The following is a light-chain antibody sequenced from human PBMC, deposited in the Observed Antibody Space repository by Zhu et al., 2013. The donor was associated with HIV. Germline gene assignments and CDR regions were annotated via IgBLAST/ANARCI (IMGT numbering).Light chain of an antibody. J-gene: IGLJ2*01. V-gene: IGLV1-51*01. CDR1: TSNIEDIY. Sequence: QSVLTQPPSVSAAPGQRVTISCSGSTSNIEDIYVSWYQHVAGTAPKLLIYDNDKRPSDIPDRFSASKSGASATLDITGLQTGDEADYYCGSWDFGLSAWVFGGGTKVTVL. CDR2: DND. CDR3: GSWDFGLSAWV.